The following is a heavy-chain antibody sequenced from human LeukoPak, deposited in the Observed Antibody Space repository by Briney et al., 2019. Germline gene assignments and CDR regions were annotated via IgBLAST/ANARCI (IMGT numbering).Heavy chain of an antibody. J-gene: IGHJ4*02. CDR3: ARGLDHSKTGY. CDR2: MHHSEGT. V-gene: IGHV4-34*01. Sequence: SETLSLTCAVYGGSLSGYYWSWIRQPPGKGLEWIGEMHHSEGTNYNPSLKSRVTISLGTSKNQFSLKLSSVTAADTALYYCARGLDHSKTGYWGQGTLVTVSS. CDR1: GGSLSGYY. D-gene: IGHD4-11*01.